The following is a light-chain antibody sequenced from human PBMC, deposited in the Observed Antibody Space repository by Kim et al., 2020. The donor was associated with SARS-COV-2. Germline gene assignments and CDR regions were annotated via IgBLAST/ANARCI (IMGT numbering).Light chain of an antibody. CDR2: GAS. Sequence: EIVLTQSPGTLSLSPGERATLSCRASQSVSSNYLAWYQQKPGQAPRLLIYGASSRATGIPDRFSGSGSGTDFTLTITRLEPEDFAVHYCQQYSSSPATFGQGTKVDIK. J-gene: IGKJ1*01. CDR3: QQYSSSPAT. V-gene: IGKV3-20*01. CDR1: QSVSSNY.